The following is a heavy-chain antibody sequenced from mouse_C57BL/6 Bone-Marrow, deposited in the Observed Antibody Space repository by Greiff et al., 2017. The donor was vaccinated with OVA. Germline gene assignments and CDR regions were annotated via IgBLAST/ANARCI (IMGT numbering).Heavy chain of an antibody. Sequence: QVQLQQPGAELVQPGASVKLSCKASGYTFTSYWMHWVQQRPGQGLEWIGMIHPNSGSTNYNEKFKSKATLTVDTSSSTVYMQLSSLTSEDSAVYYCAWYYGSNRFAYWGQGTLVTVSA. CDR3: AWYYGSNRFAY. V-gene: IGHV1-64*01. CDR2: IHPNSGST. D-gene: IGHD1-1*01. J-gene: IGHJ3*01. CDR1: GYTFTSYW.